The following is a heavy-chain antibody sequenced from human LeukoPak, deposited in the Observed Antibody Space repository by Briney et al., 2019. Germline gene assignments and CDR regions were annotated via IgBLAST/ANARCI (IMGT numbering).Heavy chain of an antibody. CDR2: IIPIFGTA. D-gene: IGHD5-12*01. Sequence: ASVKVSYKASGGTFSSYALSWLRQAPGQGLEWMGRIIPIFGTANHPQKYQGRVTITTDESTSTAYMELSSLRSEDTAVYYCATRGYYYYMDVWGKGTTVTVSS. V-gene: IGHV1-69*05. J-gene: IGHJ6*03. CDR1: GGTFSSYA. CDR3: ATRGYYYYMDV.